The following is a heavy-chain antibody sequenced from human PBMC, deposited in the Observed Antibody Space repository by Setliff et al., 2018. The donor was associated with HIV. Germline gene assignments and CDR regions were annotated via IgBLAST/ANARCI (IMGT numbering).Heavy chain of an antibody. CDR2: IYYSGST. J-gene: IGHJ4*02. Sequence: TLSLTCTVSGDYISSGGYYWSWIRQHPGKGLEWIGYIYYSGSTYYNPSLQSRVTISVDTSKNHFSLKLNSVTAADTAVYYCARGGALEWELPFDYWGQGTLVTVSS. CDR3: ARGGALEWELPFDY. V-gene: IGHV4-31*03. CDR1: GDYISSGGYY. D-gene: IGHD1-26*01.